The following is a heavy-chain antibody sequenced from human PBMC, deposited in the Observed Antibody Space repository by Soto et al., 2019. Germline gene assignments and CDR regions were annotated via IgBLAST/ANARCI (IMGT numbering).Heavy chain of an antibody. CDR2: IIPIFGTA. CDR1: GGTFSSYA. V-gene: IGHV1-69*12. CDR3: AGGETGGGWGCYFDY. D-gene: IGHD3-16*01. Sequence: QVQLVQSGAEVKKPGSSVKVSCKASGGTFSSYAIDWVRQAPGQGLEWMGGIIPIFGTADYAQKFQGRVKITADECTITAYMGLSSLRSEATAVYSCAGGETGGGWGCYFDYWGQGTLVTVSS. J-gene: IGHJ4*02.